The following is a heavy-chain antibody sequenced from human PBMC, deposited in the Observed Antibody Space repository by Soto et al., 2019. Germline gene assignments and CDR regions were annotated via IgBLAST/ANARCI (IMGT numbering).Heavy chain of an antibody. J-gene: IGHJ6*02. Sequence: QITLKESGPTLVKPTQTLTLTCTFSGFSLSTSGVGVGWIRQPPGKALEWLALIYWDDDKRYSPSLKSRLTIXXDXSXXQVVLTMTNMDPVDTATYYCAHSGREGNYVDGMDVWGQGTTVTVSS. CDR1: GFSLSTSGVG. CDR2: IYWDDDK. V-gene: IGHV2-5*02. D-gene: IGHD4-4*01. CDR3: AHSGREGNYVDGMDV.